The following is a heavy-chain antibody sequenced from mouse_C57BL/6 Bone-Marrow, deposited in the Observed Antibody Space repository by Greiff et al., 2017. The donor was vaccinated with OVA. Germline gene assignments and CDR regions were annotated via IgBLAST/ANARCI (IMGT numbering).Heavy chain of an antibody. CDR1: GYAFSSSW. Sequence: VQLQQSGPELVKPGASVKISCKASGYAFSSSWMNWVKQRPGQGLEWIGRIYPGDGDTNYNGKFTGKATLTADKSSSTAYMQLSSLTSEDSAVYFCASRQRGDFDYWGQGTTLTVSS. CDR3: ASRQRGDFDY. CDR2: IYPGDGDT. V-gene: IGHV1-82*01. J-gene: IGHJ2*01. D-gene: IGHD3-2*01.